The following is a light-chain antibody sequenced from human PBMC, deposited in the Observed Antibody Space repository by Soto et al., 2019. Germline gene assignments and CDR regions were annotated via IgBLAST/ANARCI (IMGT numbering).Light chain of an antibody. Sequence: QSALTQPASVSGSPGQSITISCTGTSSDVGSYNLVSWYQYHPGKAPKLMIYEGNKRPSGVSNRFSGSTSGNTASLTISGLQAEDEADYYCCSYAGTIVFGGGTKLTAL. CDR1: SSDVGSYNL. J-gene: IGLJ2*01. CDR2: EGN. CDR3: CSYAGTIV. V-gene: IGLV2-23*01.